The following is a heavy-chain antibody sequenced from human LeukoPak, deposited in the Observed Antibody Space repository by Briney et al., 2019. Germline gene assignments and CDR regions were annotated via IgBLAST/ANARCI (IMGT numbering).Heavy chain of an antibody. CDR3: ARSRGYYVPGDAFDI. J-gene: IGHJ3*02. Sequence: SETLSLTCAVYGGSFSGYYWSWIRQPPGKGLEWIGEINHSGSTNYNPSLKSRVTISVDTSKNQFSLKLSSVTAADTAVYYCARSRGYYVPGDAFDIWGQGTMVTVSS. V-gene: IGHV4-34*01. CDR2: INHSGST. CDR1: GGSFSGYY. D-gene: IGHD3-10*02.